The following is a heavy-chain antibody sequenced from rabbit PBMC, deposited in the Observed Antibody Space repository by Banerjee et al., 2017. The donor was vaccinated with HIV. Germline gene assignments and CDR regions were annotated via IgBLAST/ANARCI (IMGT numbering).Heavy chain of an antibody. V-gene: IGHV1S45*01. CDR3: ARKLSL. Sequence: QQQLEESGGGLVKPEGSLTLTCKASGFSFSGGYDMCWVRQAPGKGLEWIGCIYTGDRNTYYASWAKGRFTISKTSSTTVTLQMTSLTAADTATYFCARKLSLWGPGTLVTVS. J-gene: IGHJ4*01. D-gene: IGHD6-1*01. CDR2: IYTGDRNT. CDR1: GFSFSGGYD.